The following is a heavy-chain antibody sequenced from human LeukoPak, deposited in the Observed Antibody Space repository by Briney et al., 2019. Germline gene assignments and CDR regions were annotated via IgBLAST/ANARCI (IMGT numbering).Heavy chain of an antibody. Sequence: PSETLSLTCTVSGDSFSRFLWSCIRQPPGKGLEWIGYINYRGNTNYNPSLKSRVTISVDTSKNQFSLKLTSVTAADTAVYYCARDGGEVGANTWFDPWGQGTLVTVSS. CDR1: GDSFSRFL. V-gene: IGHV4-59*01. J-gene: IGHJ5*02. CDR2: INYRGNT. D-gene: IGHD1-26*01. CDR3: ARDGGEVGANTWFDP.